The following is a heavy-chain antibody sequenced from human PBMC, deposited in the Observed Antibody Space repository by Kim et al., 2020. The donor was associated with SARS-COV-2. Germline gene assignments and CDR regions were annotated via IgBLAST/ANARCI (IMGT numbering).Heavy chain of an antibody. CDR1: GVSFSSYW. D-gene: IGHD2-2*01. V-gene: IGHV3-7*01. Sequence: GGSLRLSCATSGVSFSSYWMSWVRQVPGKGLEWVANIKDDGSETYYVDSVKGRFTISRDNAKNSLYLQMSSLRAEDTAVYHCAREVRVPAALEGYYFSGMDVWGEGTTGTVSS. J-gene: IGHJ6*04. CDR2: IKDDGSET. CDR3: AREVRVPAALEGYYFSGMDV.